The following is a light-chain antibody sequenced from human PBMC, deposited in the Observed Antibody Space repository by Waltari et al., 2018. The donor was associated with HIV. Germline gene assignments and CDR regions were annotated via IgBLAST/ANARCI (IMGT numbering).Light chain of an antibody. CDR1: GSDVGAYHY. Sequence: QSALTQPPSVTESPGRSITISCTGSGSDVGAYHYVPWYQQHPGRAPKLIIYEVTNRPSGVSTRFSGSKSGNTASLTISGLQAEDEADYYCSSYTRSTTLEVFGGGTRLTVL. CDR3: SSYTRSTTLEV. J-gene: IGLJ2*01. V-gene: IGLV2-14*01. CDR2: EVT.